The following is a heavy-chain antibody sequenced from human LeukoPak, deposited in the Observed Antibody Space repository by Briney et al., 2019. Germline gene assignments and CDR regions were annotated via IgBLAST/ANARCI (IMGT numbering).Heavy chain of an antibody. D-gene: IGHD2-8*01. CDR2: FDPEDGET. CDR1: GYTLTELS. J-gene: IGHJ4*02. Sequence: ASVKVSCKVSGYTLTELSMHWVRQAPGKGLEWMGGFDPEDGETIYAQKFQGRVTMTEDTSTDTAYMELSSLRSEDTAVYYCARGVGKCTNGVCYSFDYWGQGTLVTVSS. CDR3: ARGVGKCTNGVCYSFDY. V-gene: IGHV1-24*01.